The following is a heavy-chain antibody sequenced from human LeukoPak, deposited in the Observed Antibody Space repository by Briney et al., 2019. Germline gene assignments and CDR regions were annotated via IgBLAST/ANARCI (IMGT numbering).Heavy chain of an antibody. J-gene: IGHJ4*02. V-gene: IGHV1-69*04. D-gene: IGHD3-22*01. Sequence: SVKVSCKASGGTFSSYAISWVRQAPGQGLEWMGRIIPILGIANYAQKFQGRVTITADKSTSTAYMELSRLRSEDTAVYYCARWDNSGYYYDYWGQGTLVTVSS. CDR2: IIPILGIA. CDR3: ARWDNSGYYYDY. CDR1: GGTFSSYA.